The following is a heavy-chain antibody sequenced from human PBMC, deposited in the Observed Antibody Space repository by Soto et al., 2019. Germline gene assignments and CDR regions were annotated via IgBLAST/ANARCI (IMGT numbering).Heavy chain of an antibody. CDR3: ARSGPGGHIDH. CDR2: TYYRSKWHS. V-gene: IGHV6-1*01. Sequence: PSQTLSLTCDISGDSVSSKNAAWNWIRQSPSRGLEWLGRTYYRSKWHSGYAVSVRSRVSISPDTSKNRFSLQLNSVTPDDTAVYYSARSGPGGHIDHWGRGXLVTVYS. CDR1: GDSVSSKNAA. D-gene: IGHD2-15*01. J-gene: IGHJ2*01.